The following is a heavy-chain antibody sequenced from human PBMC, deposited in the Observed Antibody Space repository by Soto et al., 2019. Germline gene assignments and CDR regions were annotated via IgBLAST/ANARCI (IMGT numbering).Heavy chain of an antibody. J-gene: IGHJ4*02. Sequence: SVKVSCKASGGTFSSYTISWVRQAPGQGLECMGRIILILVIANYAQKFQGRVTITADKSTSTSYMELSSLRSEDTALYYCARDPRPYCSGGSCYWFDYWGQGTLVTVSS. CDR1: GGTFSSYT. V-gene: IGHV1-69*04. CDR2: IILILVIA. CDR3: ARDPRPYCSGGSCYWFDY. D-gene: IGHD2-15*01.